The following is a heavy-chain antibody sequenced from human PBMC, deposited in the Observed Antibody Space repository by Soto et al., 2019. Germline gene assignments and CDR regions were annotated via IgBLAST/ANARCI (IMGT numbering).Heavy chain of an antibody. J-gene: IGHJ6*02. CDR2: INPSGGST. Sequence: ASVKVSCKASGYTFTSYYMHWVRQAPGQGLEWMGIINPSGGSTSYAQKFQGRVTMTRDTSTSTVYMELSSLRSEDTAVYYCAREPVDTAMVTAAGPSYYGMDVWGQGTTDTVSS. V-gene: IGHV1-46*01. D-gene: IGHD5-18*01. CDR3: AREPVDTAMVTAAGPSYYGMDV. CDR1: GYTFTSYY.